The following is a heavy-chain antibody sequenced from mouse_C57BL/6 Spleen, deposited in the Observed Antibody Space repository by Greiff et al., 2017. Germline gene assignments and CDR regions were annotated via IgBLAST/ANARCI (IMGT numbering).Heavy chain of an antibody. D-gene: IGHD3-3*01. CDR2: IYPRSGNT. Sequence: QVQLQQSGAELARPGASVKLSCKASGYTFTSYGISWVKQRTGQGLEWIGEIYPRSGNTYYNEKFKGKATLTADKSSSTAYMELRSLTSEDSAVYFCARGAGYYAMDYRGQGTSVTVSS. CDR3: ARGAGYYAMDY. J-gene: IGHJ4*01. CDR1: GYTFTSYG. V-gene: IGHV1-81*01.